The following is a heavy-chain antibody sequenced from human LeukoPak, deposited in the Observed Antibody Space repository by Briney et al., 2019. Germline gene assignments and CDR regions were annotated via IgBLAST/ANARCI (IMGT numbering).Heavy chain of an antibody. CDR2: ISAYNGNT. CDR1: GYTFTSYG. Sequence: ASVKLSCKASGYTFTSYGISWVRQAPGQGLEWMGWISAYNGNTNYAPKLQGRVTMTTDTSTSTAYMELSRLRSDDTAVYYCARVGQGIQLWPTPFDYWGQGTLVTVSS. V-gene: IGHV1-18*01. J-gene: IGHJ4*02. CDR3: ARVGQGIQLWPTPFDY. D-gene: IGHD5-18*01.